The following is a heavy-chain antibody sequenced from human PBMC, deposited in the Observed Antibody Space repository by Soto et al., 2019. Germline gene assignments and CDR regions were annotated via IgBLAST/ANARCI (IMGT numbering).Heavy chain of an antibody. J-gene: IGHJ4*02. CDR2: IYYTGST. CDR1: GGSISSGSYV. V-gene: IGHV4-31*03. CDR3: ARRNGVWSGYPLDY. Sequence: PSETLSLTCTVSGGSISSGSYVWSGIRQLPGKGFEYIGYIYYTGSTSSNPSLRSRVAISGDTSKNQFSLKLNSVTAADTAVYFCARRNGVWSGYPLDYWGQGIPVTVSS. D-gene: IGHD3-3*01.